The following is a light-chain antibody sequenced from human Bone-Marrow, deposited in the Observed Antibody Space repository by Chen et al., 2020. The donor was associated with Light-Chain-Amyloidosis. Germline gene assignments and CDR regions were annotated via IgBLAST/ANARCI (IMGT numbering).Light chain of an antibody. J-gene: IGKJ4*01. V-gene: IGKV4-1*01. CDR1: QSVLYSSNNNNY. Sequence: DIVLTQTPDSPAVSLGERATINCKSSQSVLYSSNNNNYLAWYQQKPGQPPKLLIYWASTRESGVPDRFSGSGSGTDFTLTISSLQAEDVAVYYCQQYYGTPLTFGGGTKVEIK. CDR3: QQYYGTPLT. CDR2: WAS.